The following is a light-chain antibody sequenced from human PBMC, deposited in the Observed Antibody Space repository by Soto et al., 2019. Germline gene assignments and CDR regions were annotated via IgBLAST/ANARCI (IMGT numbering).Light chain of an antibody. CDR3: QQYFTSPWT. J-gene: IGKJ1*01. Sequence: VMTQSPATLTVSPGERATLSCRASQSVGINLAWYQQKPGQAPRLLFYAASTRASGFPARFSGGGSGTDFTLTISSLQSEDVAVYYCQQYFTSPWTFGQGTKVEI. CDR1: QSVGIN. V-gene: IGKV3-15*01. CDR2: AAS.